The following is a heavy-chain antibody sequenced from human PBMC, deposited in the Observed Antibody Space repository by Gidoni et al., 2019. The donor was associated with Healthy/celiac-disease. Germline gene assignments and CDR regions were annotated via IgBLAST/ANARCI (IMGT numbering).Heavy chain of an antibody. D-gene: IGHD2-21*01. CDR1: VGSTSSGGYY. V-gene: IGHV4-31*03. CDR2: IYYSGST. J-gene: IGHJ6*02. Sequence: QVQLQESGPGLVKHSQTLSLTCTVSVGSTSSGGYYWSWIRQHPGKGLEWIGYIYYSGSTYYNPSLKSRVTISVDTSKNQFSLKLSSVTAADTAVYYCARGWLFGGMDVWGQGTTVTVSS. CDR3: ARGWLFGGMDV.